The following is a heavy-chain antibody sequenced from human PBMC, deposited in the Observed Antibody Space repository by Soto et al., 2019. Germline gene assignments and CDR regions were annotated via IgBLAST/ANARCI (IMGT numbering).Heavy chain of an antibody. V-gene: IGHV3-74*01. CDR2: INLDGSST. J-gene: IGHJ4*02. CDR1: GFSLSHYW. Sequence: EVQLVESGGGLIQPGGALRLTCTASGFSLSHYWMHWIRQAPGKGLVWVSRINLDGSSTDYAPSVKGRFTISRDNAKNTLYLQMNSLAADDTAVYYCARGWVFNDYWGRGTLVTVSS. CDR3: ARGWVFNDY. D-gene: IGHD6-13*01.